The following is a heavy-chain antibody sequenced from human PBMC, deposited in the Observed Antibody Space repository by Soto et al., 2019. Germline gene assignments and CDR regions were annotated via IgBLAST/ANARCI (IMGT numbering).Heavy chain of an antibody. CDR1: GYSFTNYW. CDR3: ARGGTPYYYYYIDV. V-gene: IGHV5-51*01. CDR2: IYPSDSET. J-gene: IGHJ6*03. Sequence: PGESLKISCKGSGYSFTNYWIAWVRQMPGKGLEWMGIIYPSDSETRYSPSFQGQVTISADKSISTAYLQWSSLEASDTAMYYCARGGTPYYYYYIDVWGKGTTVTGSS. D-gene: IGHD1-26*01.